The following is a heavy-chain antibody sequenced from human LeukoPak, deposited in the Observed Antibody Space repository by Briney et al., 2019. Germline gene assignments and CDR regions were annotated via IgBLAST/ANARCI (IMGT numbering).Heavy chain of an antibody. CDR2: ISADGGST. CDR1: GLNFDDSA. CDR3: AKESGKFDY. J-gene: IGHJ4*02. Sequence: GGSLRLSCVASGLNFDDSAMHWVRQAPGKGLEWVSLISADGGSTFSADSVKGRFSISRDNSKNSLYLQMNSLRSEDTAMYYCAKESGKFDYWGQGTLVAVSS. V-gene: IGHV3-43*02.